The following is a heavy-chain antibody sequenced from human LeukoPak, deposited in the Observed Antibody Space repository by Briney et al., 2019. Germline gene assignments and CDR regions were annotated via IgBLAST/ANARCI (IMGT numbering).Heavy chain of an antibody. CDR1: GYTFTSYG. Sequence: GASVKVSCKASGYTFTSYGISWVRQAPGQGLEWMGWISAYNGNTNYARKFQGRVTMTRNTSISTAYMELSSLRSEDTAVYYCARGIVITMVRGVITAFDIWGQGTMVTVSS. J-gene: IGHJ3*02. CDR3: ARGIVITMVRGVITAFDI. CDR2: ISAYNGNT. V-gene: IGHV1-18*01. D-gene: IGHD3-10*01.